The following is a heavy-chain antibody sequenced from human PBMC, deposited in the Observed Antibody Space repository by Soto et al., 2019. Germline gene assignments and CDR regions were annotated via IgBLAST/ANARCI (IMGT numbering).Heavy chain of an antibody. CDR1: GFTFVNYG. V-gene: IGHV3-23*01. D-gene: IGHD3-9*01. CDR2: IANSAGTT. CDR3: ARTGPYYFDY. J-gene: IGHJ4*02. Sequence: GGSLRLSCAVSGFTFVNYGTTWVRQAPGKGLEWVSAIANSAGTTYYADSVRGRFTISRDISKNTVFLEMNSLTVEDTAVYYCARTGPYYFDYWGQGTLVTVSS.